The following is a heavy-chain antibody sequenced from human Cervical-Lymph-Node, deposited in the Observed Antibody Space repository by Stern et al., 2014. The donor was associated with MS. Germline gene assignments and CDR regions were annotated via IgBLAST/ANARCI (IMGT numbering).Heavy chain of an antibody. Sequence: QVQLVESGAEVKKPGASVKVSCKASGYTFTSFALHWVRQAPGQRLEWMGWIIVGNGNTKYSQNFQGRVTITRDTSANTVYLELTSLTSEDTAVYYCTRAYYGSQFAYWGQGTLVTVSA. CDR1: GYTFTSFA. CDR2: IIVGNGNT. CDR3: TRAYYGSQFAY. J-gene: IGHJ4*02. D-gene: IGHD3-22*01. V-gene: IGHV1-3*01.